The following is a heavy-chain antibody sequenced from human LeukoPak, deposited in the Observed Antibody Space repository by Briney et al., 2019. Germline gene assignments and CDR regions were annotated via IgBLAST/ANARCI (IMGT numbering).Heavy chain of an antibody. D-gene: IGHD6-13*01. CDR3: ARDRVAAAGKRAPLDY. CDR1: GYTFTSYY. V-gene: IGHV1-46*01. Sequence: ASVKVFCKASGYTFTSYYMHWVRQAPGQGLEWMGIINPSGGSTSYAQKFQGRVTMTRDTSTSTVYMELSSLRSEDTAVYYCARDRVAAAGKRAPLDYWGQGTLVTVSS. J-gene: IGHJ4*02. CDR2: INPSGGST.